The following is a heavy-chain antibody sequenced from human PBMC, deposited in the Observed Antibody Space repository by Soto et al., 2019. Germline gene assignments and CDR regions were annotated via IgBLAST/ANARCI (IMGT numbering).Heavy chain of an antibody. D-gene: IGHD3-22*01. CDR2: ISAYNGNT. V-gene: IGHV1-18*01. CDR3: ARDWKYFYDSSGYYYDWFDP. J-gene: IGHJ5*02. CDR1: GYTFTNYG. Sequence: QVQLVQSGAEVKKPGASVKVSCKASGYTFTNYGIIWVRQAPGQGLEWMGWISAYNGNTNYAQKVQARVTMTIDTSTSTAYMELRSLRSDDTAVYYCARDWKYFYDSSGYYYDWFDPWGQGILVTVSS.